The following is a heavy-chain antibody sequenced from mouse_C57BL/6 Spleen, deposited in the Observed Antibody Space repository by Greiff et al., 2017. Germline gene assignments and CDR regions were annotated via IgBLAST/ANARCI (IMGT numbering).Heavy chain of an antibody. Sequence: QVQLQQSGPELVKPGASVKISCKASGYAFSSSWMNWVKQRPGKGLEWIGRIYPGDGDTNYNGKFKGKATLTADKSSSTAYMQLSSLTSEDSAVXFCERYRWLLHYAMDYWGQGTSVTVSS. CDR3: ERYRWLLHYAMDY. CDR1: GYAFSSSW. D-gene: IGHD2-3*01. V-gene: IGHV1-82*01. CDR2: IYPGDGDT. J-gene: IGHJ4*01.